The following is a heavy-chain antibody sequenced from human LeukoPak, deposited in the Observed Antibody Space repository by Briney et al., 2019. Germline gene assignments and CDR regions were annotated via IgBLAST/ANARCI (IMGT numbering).Heavy chain of an antibody. Sequence: GGSLRLSCAASGFTFSNYWMHWVRQAPGKGLEWVGRIKSKTDGGTTDYAAPVKGRFTISRDDSKNTLYLQMNSLKTEDTAVYYCTTRVGATFFDIWGQGTMVTVSS. CDR1: GFTFSNYW. D-gene: IGHD1-26*01. V-gene: IGHV3-15*01. CDR2: IKSKTDGGTT. J-gene: IGHJ3*02. CDR3: TTRVGATFFDI.